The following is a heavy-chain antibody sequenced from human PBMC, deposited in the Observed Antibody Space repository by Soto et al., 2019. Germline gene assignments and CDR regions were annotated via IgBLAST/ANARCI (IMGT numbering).Heavy chain of an antibody. CDR3: VTYYDILTGPRDAFDT. Sequence: GGSLRLSCAASGVTFSNAWMNWVRQAPGKGLEWVGRIKSKTDGGTTDYAAPVKGRFTISRDDSKNTLYLQMNSLKTEDTAVYYCVTYYDILTGPRDAFDTWGQGTMVTVSS. CDR2: IKSKTDGGTT. J-gene: IGHJ3*02. V-gene: IGHV3-15*07. D-gene: IGHD3-9*01. CDR1: GVTFSNAW.